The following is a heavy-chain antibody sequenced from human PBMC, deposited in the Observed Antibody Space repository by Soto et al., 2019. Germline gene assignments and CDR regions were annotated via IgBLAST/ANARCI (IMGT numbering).Heavy chain of an antibody. D-gene: IGHD1-26*01. CDR2: IDPSDSHI. CDR3: ARLASIVGPSHRGYYFDY. J-gene: IGHJ4*02. CDR1: GYSFPSHW. V-gene: IGHV5-10-1*01. Sequence: GESLKISCKGSGYSFPSHWINWVRQRHGKGLKWMGWIDPSDSHINYSPSFQGHVTISADKSIGTAYLQWSGLKASDTAIYYCARLASIVGPSHRGYYFDYWGQGTVVTVSS.